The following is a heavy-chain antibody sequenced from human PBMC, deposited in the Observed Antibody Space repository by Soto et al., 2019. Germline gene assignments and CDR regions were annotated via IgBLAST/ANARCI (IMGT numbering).Heavy chain of an antibody. CDR1: GGSVSSGSYY. V-gene: IGHV4-61*01. D-gene: IGHD3-3*01. CDR3: ARIRIHNDFRFLDY. Sequence: PSETLSLTCTVSGGSVSSGSYYWSWIRQPPGKGLEWIGYIYYSGSTNYNPSLKSRVTISVDTSKNQFSLKLSSVTAADTAVYYCARIRIHNDFRFLDYWGQGTLVTVSS. J-gene: IGHJ4*02. CDR2: IYYSGST.